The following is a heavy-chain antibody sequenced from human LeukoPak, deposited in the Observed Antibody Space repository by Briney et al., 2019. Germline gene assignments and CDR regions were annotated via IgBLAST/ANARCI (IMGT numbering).Heavy chain of an antibody. CDR1: GFTFSSYE. V-gene: IGHV3-49*04. J-gene: IGHJ4*02. CDR2: IRSKAYGGTT. CDR3: ARYYGSGSLHYFDY. D-gene: IGHD3-10*01. Sequence: GGSLRLSCAASGFTFSSYEMNWVRQAPGKGLEWVGFIRSKAYGGTTENAASVKGRFTISRDDSKTIAYLQMNSLKTEDTAVYYCARYYGSGSLHYFDYWGQGTLVTVSS.